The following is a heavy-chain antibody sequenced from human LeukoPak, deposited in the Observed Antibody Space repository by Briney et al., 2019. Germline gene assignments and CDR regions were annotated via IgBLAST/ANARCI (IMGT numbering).Heavy chain of an antibody. CDR2: TYYRSKWYN. CDR3: TRGGTGYCSSSNCYFDY. D-gene: IGHD2-2*01. Sequence: SQTLSLTCAISGDSVSSNSAAWNWIRQSPSRGLEWLGRTYYRSKWYNDYAVSVKSRITINPDTSKNQFSLQLNSVTPEDTAVYYCTRGGTGYCSSSNCYFDYWGQGTLVTVSS. V-gene: IGHV6-1*01. CDR1: GDSVSSNSAA. J-gene: IGHJ4*02.